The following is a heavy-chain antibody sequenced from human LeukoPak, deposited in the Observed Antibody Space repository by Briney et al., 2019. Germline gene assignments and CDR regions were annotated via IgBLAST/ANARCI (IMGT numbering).Heavy chain of an antibody. CDR3: ARVEVGGDYSKFDY. CDR1: GFSFSSYW. Sequence: QPGGSLRLSCAASGFSFSSYWMHWVRQAPGGGLVWVSRINEGGSTINYADSVKGRFTISRDNAKNTLSLQMNSLRAEDTAVYYCARVEVGGDYSKFDYWGQGTLVTVSS. V-gene: IGHV3-74*01. D-gene: IGHD2-21*02. CDR2: INEGGSTI. J-gene: IGHJ4*02.